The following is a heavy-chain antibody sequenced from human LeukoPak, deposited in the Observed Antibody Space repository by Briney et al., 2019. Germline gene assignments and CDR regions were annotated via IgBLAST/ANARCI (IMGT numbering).Heavy chain of an antibody. CDR3: ARDSGSYLQPTDF. Sequence: GGSLRLSCAASGFTFSTYAMTWVRQAPGKGLEWVSSIGGRGDSTYYADSVKGRFTVSRDNSRNTPYLQMNSLRADDTALYHCARDSGSYLQPTDFWGHGTLVTVSS. CDR2: IGGRGDST. D-gene: IGHD1-26*01. J-gene: IGHJ4*01. CDR1: GFTFSTYA. V-gene: IGHV3-23*01.